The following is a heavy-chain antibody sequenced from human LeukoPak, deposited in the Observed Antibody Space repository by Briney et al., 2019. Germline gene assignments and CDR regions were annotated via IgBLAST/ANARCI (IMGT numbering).Heavy chain of an antibody. CDR1: GYTFTGYY. J-gene: IGHJ6*03. Sequence: VASVKVSCKATGYTFTGYYMQWVRQAPGQGLEWMGWINSNNGDTNYAQKFQGRVTMTRDTSISTAYMELSGLRSDDTAVYYCARGVAGVYFYYYMDVWGKGTTVTVSS. V-gene: IGHV1-2*02. D-gene: IGHD1-14*01. CDR3: ARGVAGVYFYYYMDV. CDR2: INSNNGDT.